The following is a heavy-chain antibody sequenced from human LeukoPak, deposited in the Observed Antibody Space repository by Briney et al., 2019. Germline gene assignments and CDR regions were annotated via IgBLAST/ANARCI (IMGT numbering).Heavy chain of an antibody. CDR1: GGSISNYY. Sequence: SETLSLTCTASGGSISNYYWSWLRQPAGKGLEWIGRIYTSGSTNYNPSLKSRVTMSVDTSKNQFSLRLNSVTAADTAVYYCARDVDYVQEDWGQGTLVTVSS. D-gene: IGHD4-17*01. CDR2: IYTSGST. J-gene: IGHJ4*02. V-gene: IGHV4-4*07. CDR3: ARDVDYVQED.